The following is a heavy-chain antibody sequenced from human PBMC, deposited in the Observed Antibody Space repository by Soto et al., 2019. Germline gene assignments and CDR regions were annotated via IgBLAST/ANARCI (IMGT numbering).Heavy chain of an antibody. CDR2: VFSRGST. Sequence: SDPLSFTSIYSGGSITNYYWSGVRQPPGKGLEYIGNVFSRGSTNYNPSFKSRVTISADTSNNQFSLTLTSVTAADTAVYYCSRHRRPCSGNWYGVDSWC. CDR1: GGSITNYY. J-gene: IGHJ5*01. CDR3: SRHRRPCSGNWYGVDS. V-gene: IGHV4-59*08. D-gene: IGHD2-15*01.